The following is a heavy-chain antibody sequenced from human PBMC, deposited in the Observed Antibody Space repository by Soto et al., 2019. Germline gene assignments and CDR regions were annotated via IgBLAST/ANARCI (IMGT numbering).Heavy chain of an antibody. CDR1: GFTFSSYA. Sequence: QVQLVESGGGVVQPGRSLRLSCAASGFTFSSYAMHWVRQAPGKGLEWVAVISYDGSNKYYADSVKGRFTISRDNSKNTLYLQMNSLRAEDTAVYYCARNLLTLKHLLVYGMDVWGQGTTVTVSS. J-gene: IGHJ6*02. V-gene: IGHV3-30-3*01. CDR3: ARNLLTLKHLLVYGMDV. D-gene: IGHD3-3*02. CDR2: ISYDGSNK.